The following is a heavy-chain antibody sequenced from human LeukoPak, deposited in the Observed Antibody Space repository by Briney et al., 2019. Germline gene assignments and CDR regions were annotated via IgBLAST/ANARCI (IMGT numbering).Heavy chain of an antibody. Sequence: PSETLSLTCSVSGDSISSFSYFWGWIRQPAGKGLEWIGRIYTSGSTNYNPSLKSRVTMSVDTSKNQFSLKLSSVTAADTAVYYCARDSGTSCLNWFDPWGQGTLVTVSS. V-gene: IGHV4-61*02. D-gene: IGHD2-2*01. CDR3: ARDSGTSCLNWFDP. CDR2: IYTSGST. J-gene: IGHJ5*02. CDR1: GDSISSFSYF.